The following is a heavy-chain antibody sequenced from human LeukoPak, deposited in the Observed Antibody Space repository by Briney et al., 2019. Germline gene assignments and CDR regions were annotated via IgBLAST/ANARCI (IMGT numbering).Heavy chain of an antibody. Sequence: SVKVSCKASGGTFSSYAISWVRQAPGQGLEWMGGIIPIFGTANYAQKFQGRVTITTDESTSTAYMELSSLRSEDTAVYYCARGVDSSSHRNWFDPWGQGTLVTVSS. D-gene: IGHD6-13*01. CDR2: IIPIFGTA. CDR1: GGTFSSYA. J-gene: IGHJ5*02. CDR3: ARGVDSSSHRNWFDP. V-gene: IGHV1-69*05.